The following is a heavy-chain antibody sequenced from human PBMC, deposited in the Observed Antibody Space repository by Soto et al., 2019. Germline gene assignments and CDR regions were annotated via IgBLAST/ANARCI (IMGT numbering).Heavy chain of an antibody. J-gene: IGHJ4*02. CDR2: ISGSGGST. CDR3: ANSWEDIVAPFDY. V-gene: IGHV3-23*01. D-gene: IGHD5-12*01. CDR1: GFTLSSYA. Sequence: GGSLRLSCAASGFTLSSYAMSWVRQAPGKGLEWVSAISGSGGSTYYADSVKGRFTISRDNSKNTLYLQMNSLRAEDTAVYYCANSWEDIVAPFDYWGQGTLVTVSS.